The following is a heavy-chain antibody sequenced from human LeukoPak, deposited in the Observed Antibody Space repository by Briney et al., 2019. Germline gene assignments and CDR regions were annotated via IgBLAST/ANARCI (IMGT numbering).Heavy chain of an antibody. CDR3: AKVSDTYYYYYMDV. J-gene: IGHJ6*03. D-gene: IGHD2-21*02. Sequence: GGSLRLSCAASGFTFDDYAMHWVRHAPGKGLEWVSLISWDGGSTYYADSVKGRFTISRDNSKNSLYLQMNSLRAEDTALYYCAKVSDTYYYYYMDVWGKGTTVTVSS. V-gene: IGHV3-43D*03. CDR2: ISWDGGST. CDR1: GFTFDDYA.